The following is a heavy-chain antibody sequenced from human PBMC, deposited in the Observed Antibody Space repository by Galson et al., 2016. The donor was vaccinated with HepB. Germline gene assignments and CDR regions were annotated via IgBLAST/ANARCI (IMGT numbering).Heavy chain of an antibody. CDR1: GDSMSNSY. CDR3: ARLSGEVAGLDS. CDR2: IYTSGSI. J-gene: IGHJ5*01. Sequence: SETLSLTCSVYGDSMSNSYWSWIRQPPGKGLEWIGNIYTSGSIDSNPSLKSRVTISVDTSKNQVSLKVKSVTAADTAVYYCARLSGEVAGLDSWGLGTLVTVSP. V-gene: IGHV4-4*09. D-gene: IGHD6-19*01.